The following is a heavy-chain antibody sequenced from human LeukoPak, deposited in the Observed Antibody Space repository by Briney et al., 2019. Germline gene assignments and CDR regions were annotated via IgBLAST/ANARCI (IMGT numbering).Heavy chain of an antibody. CDR1: GSSFSSYC. CDR2: ISGSGRST. J-gene: IGHJ6*03. Sequence: AGSLRLSCAASGSSFSSYCMHWVRQAPGKGLEWVSAISGSGRSTYYADSVKGRFTISRDNSKNTLYLQMNSLRAEDTAVYYCTRGLAAVYYYYYYMDVWGKGTTVTVSS. CDR3: TRGLAAVYYYYYYMDV. V-gene: IGHV3-23*01. D-gene: IGHD6-13*01.